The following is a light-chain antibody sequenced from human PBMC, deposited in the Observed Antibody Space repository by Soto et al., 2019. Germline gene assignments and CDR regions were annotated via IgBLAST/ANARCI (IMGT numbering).Light chain of an antibody. J-gene: IGLJ1*01. CDR3: CSYASSSSYV. CDR1: SSNIGAGYD. Sequence: QSVLTQPPSVSGAPGQRVSISCTGSSSNIGAGYDVHWYQQHTAKAPKLLIYEGTQRPSGASSRFSGSKSGNTASLTISGLQAEDEADYYCCSYASSSSYVFGTGTKVTVL. V-gene: IGLV1-40*01. CDR2: EGT.